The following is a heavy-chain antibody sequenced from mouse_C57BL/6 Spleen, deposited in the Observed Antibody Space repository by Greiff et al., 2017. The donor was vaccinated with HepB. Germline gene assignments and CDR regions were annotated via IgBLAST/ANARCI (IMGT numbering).Heavy chain of an antibody. CDR1: GYSFTSYY. Sequence: VKLVESGPELVKPGASVKISCKASGYSFTSYYIHWVKQRPGQGLEWIGWIYPGSGNTKYNEKFKGKATLTADTSSSTAYMQLSSLTSEDSAVYYCARSGSHYWYFDVWGTGTTVTVSS. J-gene: IGHJ1*03. CDR2: IYPGSGNT. D-gene: IGHD4-1*01. V-gene: IGHV1-66*01. CDR3: ARSGSHYWYFDV.